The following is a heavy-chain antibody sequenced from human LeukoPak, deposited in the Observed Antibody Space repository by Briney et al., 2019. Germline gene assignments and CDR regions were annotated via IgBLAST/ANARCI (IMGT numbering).Heavy chain of an antibody. CDR2: INHSGST. J-gene: IGHJ4*02. V-gene: IGHV4-34*01. Sequence: SETLSLTCAVYGGSFSGYYWSWIRQPPGKGLEWIGEINHSGSTNYNPSLKSRVTMSVDTSKNQFSLKLSSVTAADTAVYYCARTQVAGWWFDYWGQGTLVTVSS. D-gene: IGHD2-8*02. CDR1: GGSFSGYY. CDR3: ARTQVAGWWFDY.